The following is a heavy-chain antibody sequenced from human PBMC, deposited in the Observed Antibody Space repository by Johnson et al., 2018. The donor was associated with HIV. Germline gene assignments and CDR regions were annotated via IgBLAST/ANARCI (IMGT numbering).Heavy chain of an antibody. J-gene: IGHJ3*02. Sequence: VQVVESGGGVVQPGGSLRLSCAASGFPFSTYGMHWVRQAPGKGLEWVAFIRFDASDSYYSASVEGRFTISRDNSKNTLYLQMNSLRVEDTAVYYCAKCIWGSSLIDVFDIWGQGTTVIVSS. D-gene: IGHD3-16*01. CDR3: AKCIWGSSLIDVFDI. CDR1: GFPFSTYG. CDR2: IRFDASDS. V-gene: IGHV3-30*02.